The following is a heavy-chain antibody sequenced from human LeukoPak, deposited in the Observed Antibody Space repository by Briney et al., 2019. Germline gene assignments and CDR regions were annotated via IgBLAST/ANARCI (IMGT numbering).Heavy chain of an antibody. D-gene: IGHD1-1*01. CDR3: AREGGPQSLRGTFDP. J-gene: IGHJ5*02. Sequence: PSETLSLTCTVSGDSSSSGNYFWNWIRQPPGKGLEWIGYIYYSGSTYYNPSLKSRVSMSVDKSKNQFSLKLSSVTAADTAVYYCAREGGPQSLRGTFDPWGQGTLVTVSS. V-gene: IGHV4-30-4*08. CDR1: GDSSSSGNYF. CDR2: IYYSGST.